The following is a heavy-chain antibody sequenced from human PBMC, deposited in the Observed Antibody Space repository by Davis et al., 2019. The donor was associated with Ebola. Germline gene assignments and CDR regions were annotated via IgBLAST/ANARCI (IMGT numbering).Heavy chain of an antibody. J-gene: IGHJ3*02. V-gene: IGHV3-15*05. CDR1: GFTFTTAW. D-gene: IGHD1-1*01. CDR2: IKSKISGGTI. CDR3: TSRGLVSATDEAFDI. Sequence: GESLKISCAASGFTFTTAWMSWVRQAPGKGLEWVGRIKSKISGGTINYAAPVKGRFTISRDDSKNTLYLQMNGLKSEDTGMYYCTSRGLVSATDEAFDIWGQGTVVTVSS.